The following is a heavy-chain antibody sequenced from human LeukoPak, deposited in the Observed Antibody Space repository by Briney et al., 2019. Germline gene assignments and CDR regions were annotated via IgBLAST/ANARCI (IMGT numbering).Heavy chain of an antibody. CDR3: TRLITGTTDAFDI. CDR1: GFIVSNKY. Sequence: GGSLRLSCAASGFIVSNKYMSWVRQAPGKGLEWVSVIYSGGSTYYADSVKGRFTISRDISKNTVYLQMNSLRAEDTAVYYCTRLITGTTDAFDIWGQGTMVTVSS. V-gene: IGHV3-53*01. J-gene: IGHJ3*02. D-gene: IGHD1-7*01. CDR2: IYSGGST.